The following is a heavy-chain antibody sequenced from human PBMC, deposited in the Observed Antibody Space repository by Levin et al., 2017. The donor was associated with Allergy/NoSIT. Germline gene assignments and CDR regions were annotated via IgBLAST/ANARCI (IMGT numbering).Heavy chain of an antibody. D-gene: IGHD1-26*01. CDR1: GFRFSSYA. V-gene: IGHV3-23*01. Sequence: GGSLRLSCAASGFRFSSYAMSWVRQVPGKGLEWVSVVSGNGASALYAGTVKGRFTISRDNSRNTVYLEMNSLRVGDTAGYYCAKDRLSQWELLGANYWGQGTLVTVSS. J-gene: IGHJ4*02. CDR2: VSGNGASA. CDR3: AKDRLSQWELLGANY.